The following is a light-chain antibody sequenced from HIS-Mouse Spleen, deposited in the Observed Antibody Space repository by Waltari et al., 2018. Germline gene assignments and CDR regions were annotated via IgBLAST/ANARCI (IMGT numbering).Light chain of an antibody. J-gene: IGLJ3*02. V-gene: IGLV1-47*01. CDR1: SPTLGRNY. CDR3: AAWDDSLSGPV. CDR2: RNN. Sequence: QSVLTQPPSASGTPGQRVTISCSGSSPTLGRNYRYWYPQRPGTAPKLLIYRNNQRPSGVPDRFSGSKSGTSASLAISGLRSEDEADYYCAAWDDSLSGPVFGGGTKLTVL.